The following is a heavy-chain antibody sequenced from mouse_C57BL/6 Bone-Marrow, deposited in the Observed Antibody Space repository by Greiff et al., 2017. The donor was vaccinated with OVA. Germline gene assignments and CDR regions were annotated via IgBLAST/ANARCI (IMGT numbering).Heavy chain of an antibody. CDR1: GYSFTDYN. CDR2: INPNYGTT. V-gene: IGHV1-39*01. D-gene: IGHD1-1*01. CDR3: ARWDTVVGNPYD. J-gene: IGHJ3*01. Sequence: VQLKESGPELVKPGASVKISCKASGYSFTDYNMNWVKQSNGKSLEWIGVINPNYGTTSYNQKFKGKATLTVDQSSSTAYMQLNSLTSEDSAVYYCARWDTVVGNPYDWGQGTLVTVSA.